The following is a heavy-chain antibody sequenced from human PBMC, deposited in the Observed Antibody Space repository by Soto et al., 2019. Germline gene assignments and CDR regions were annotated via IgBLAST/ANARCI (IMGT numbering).Heavy chain of an antibody. D-gene: IGHD1-26*01. Sequence: SETLSLTCTVSGGSISSGGYYWSWIRQHPGKGLEWIGYIYYSGSTYYNPSLKSRVTISVDTSKNQFSLKLSSVTAADTAVYYCARVVGGGSYYFDYWGQGTPVTVSS. V-gene: IGHV4-31*03. J-gene: IGHJ4*02. CDR1: GGSISSGGYY. CDR3: ARVVGGGSYYFDY. CDR2: IYYSGST.